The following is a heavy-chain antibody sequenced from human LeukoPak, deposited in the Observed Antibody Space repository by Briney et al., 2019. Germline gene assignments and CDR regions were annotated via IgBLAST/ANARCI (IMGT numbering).Heavy chain of an antibody. V-gene: IGHV4-61*08. CDR1: GDPISSHSGYK. CDR3: AREWSAFDY. CDR2: VYYSGTT. D-gene: IGHD3-3*01. Sequence: PSETLSLTCTVSGDPISSHSGYKWNWIRQAPGKGLEWIGYVYYSGTTSYNPSVNSRVTISVDTSKNQFSLKLTSVTAADTAVYYSAREWSAFDYWGQGTLVTVSS. J-gene: IGHJ4*02.